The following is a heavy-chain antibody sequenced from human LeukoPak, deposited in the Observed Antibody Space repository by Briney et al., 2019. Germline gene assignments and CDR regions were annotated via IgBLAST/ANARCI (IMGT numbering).Heavy chain of an antibody. CDR3: ARVLWQEVGY. Sequence: SETLSLTCTVSGYSISSGYYWGWIRQPPGKGPEWIGSIYHSGNTYYNPSLKSRVTISVDTSKNQISLMLNSVTAADTAVYYCARVLWQEVGYWGQGALVTVSS. V-gene: IGHV4-38-2*02. J-gene: IGHJ4*02. D-gene: IGHD2-21*01. CDR1: GYSISSGYY. CDR2: IYHSGNT.